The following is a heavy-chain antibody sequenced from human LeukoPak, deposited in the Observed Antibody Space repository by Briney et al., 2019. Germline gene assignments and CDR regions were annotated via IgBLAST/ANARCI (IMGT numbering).Heavy chain of an antibody. CDR2: IYYSGST. CDR1: GGSISSGDYY. Sequence: PSETLSLTCTVSGGSISSGDYYWSWIRQPPGKGLEWIGYIYYSGSTYYNLSLKSRVTISVDTSKNQFSLKLSSVTAADTAVYYCALTHAFTTFGELLNDAFDIWGQGTMVTVSS. CDR3: ALTHAFTTFGELLNDAFDI. D-gene: IGHD3-10*02. V-gene: IGHV4-30-4*01. J-gene: IGHJ3*02.